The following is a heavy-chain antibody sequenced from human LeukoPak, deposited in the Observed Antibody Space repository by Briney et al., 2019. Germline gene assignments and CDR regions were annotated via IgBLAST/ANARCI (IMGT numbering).Heavy chain of an antibody. Sequence: GGSLRLSCEASGFTFSSYAMSWVRQAPGKGLEWVSTVSDTTYYADSVRGRFTISRDNSKNTLYLQMNSLRAEDTAVYYCAKSDGILSSALSWGQETLVTVSS. J-gene: IGHJ5*02. D-gene: IGHD2-15*01. V-gene: IGHV3-23*01. CDR1: GFTFSSYA. CDR2: VSDTT. CDR3: AKSDGILSSALS.